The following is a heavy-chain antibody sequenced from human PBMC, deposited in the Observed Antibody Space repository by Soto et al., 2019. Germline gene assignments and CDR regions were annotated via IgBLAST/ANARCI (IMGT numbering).Heavy chain of an antibody. CDR3: AKDSSVVAATGECFDP. CDR2: ISGSDGST. Sequence: GGSLRLSCAASGFTFSSYAMSWVRQAPGKGLEWVSAISGSDGSTYYADSVKGRCTISSDNSKNALYLQMNSLRAEDTAVYYCAKDSSVVAATGECFDPWGQGTLVTVSS. D-gene: IGHD2-15*01. J-gene: IGHJ5*02. CDR1: GFTFSSYA. V-gene: IGHV3-23*01.